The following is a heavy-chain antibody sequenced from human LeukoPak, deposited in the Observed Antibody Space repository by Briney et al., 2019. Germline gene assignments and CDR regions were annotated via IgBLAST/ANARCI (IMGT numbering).Heavy chain of an antibody. CDR2: ISSSSYI. J-gene: IGHJ3*02. CDR1: GFTFSSYS. CDR3: ARDFQQLVYRAFDI. V-gene: IGHV3-21*01. D-gene: IGHD6-13*01. Sequence: GGSLRLSCAASGFTFSSYSMNWVRQAPGKGLEWVSSISSSSYIYYADSVKGRFTISRDNAKNSLYLQMNSLRAEDTAVYYCARDFQQLVYRAFDIWGQGTMVTVSS.